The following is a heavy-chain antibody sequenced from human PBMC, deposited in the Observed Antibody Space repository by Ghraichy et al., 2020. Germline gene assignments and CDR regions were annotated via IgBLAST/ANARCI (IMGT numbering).Heavy chain of an antibody. CDR2: ISWEAGST. Sequence: GGSLRLSCAASGFTFADYTMNWVRHAPGKGLEWVSLISWEAGSTYYADSVTVRCTISRDNSKNYLYLQMNSLRTKDTALDYCAKEALAVARGGGMDVWGQGTLVTVSS. D-gene: IGHD6-19*01. CDR3: AKEALAVARGGGMDV. J-gene: IGHJ6*02. CDR1: GFTFADYT. V-gene: IGHV3-43*01.